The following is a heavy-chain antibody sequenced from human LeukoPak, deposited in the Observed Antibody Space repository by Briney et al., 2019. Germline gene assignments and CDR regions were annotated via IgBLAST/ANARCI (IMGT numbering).Heavy chain of an antibody. D-gene: IGHD3-16*01. CDR3: ARGGALGAFDI. Sequence: PSQTLSLTCTVSGGSISSGGYYWSWIRQPPGKGLEWIGYIYHSGSTYYNPSLKSRVTISVDRSKNQFSLKLSSVTAADTAVYYCARGGALGAFDIWGQGTMVTVSS. V-gene: IGHV4-30-2*01. CDR2: IYHSGST. CDR1: GGSISSGGYY. J-gene: IGHJ3*02.